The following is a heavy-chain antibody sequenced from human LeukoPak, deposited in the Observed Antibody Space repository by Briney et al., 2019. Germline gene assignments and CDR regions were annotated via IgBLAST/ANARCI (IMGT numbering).Heavy chain of an antibody. J-gene: IGHJ4*02. CDR2: ISAKNGNT. Sequence: GASVKVSCKASGYSLSNYGMSWVRQAPGQGLEWMGWISAKNGNTDYAQKLQGRITMTADTSTSTAYMELRGLRSDDTAVYFCARRIVGGHLGDYWGQGTLVTVSS. V-gene: IGHV1-18*01. CDR3: ARRIVGGHLGDY. CDR1: GYSLSNYG. D-gene: IGHD1-26*01.